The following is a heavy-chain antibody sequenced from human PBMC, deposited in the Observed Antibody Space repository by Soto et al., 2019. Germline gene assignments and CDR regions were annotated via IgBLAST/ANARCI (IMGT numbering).Heavy chain of an antibody. D-gene: IGHD1-26*01. Sequence: SQTLSLTCAITGDSVSSNSAGWSWVRQSPSRGLEWLGRTYYRSKWYYEYAVSVRGRITINPDTSKNQYSLQLNSVTPEDTAVYFCARGEQYSGRIFDYWGQGTLVTVSS. J-gene: IGHJ4*01. CDR1: GDSVSSNSAG. V-gene: IGHV6-1*01. CDR3: ARGEQYSGRIFDY. CDR2: TYYRSKWYY.